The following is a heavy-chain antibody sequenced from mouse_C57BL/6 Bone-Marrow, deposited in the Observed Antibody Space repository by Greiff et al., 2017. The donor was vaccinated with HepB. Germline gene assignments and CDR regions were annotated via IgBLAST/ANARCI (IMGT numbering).Heavy chain of an antibody. CDR3: ASVRYPRWVLSFAY. CDR1: GYTFTSYW. CDR2: IDPSDSYT. Sequence: QVQLQQSGAELVKPGASVKLSCKASGYTFTSYWMQWVKQRHGQGLEWIGEIDPSDSYTNYNQKFKGKATLTVDTSSSTAYMQLISLTSEDSAVYDCASVRYPRWVLSFAYWGQGTLVTVSA. D-gene: IGHD2-3*01. J-gene: IGHJ3*01. V-gene: IGHV1-50*01.